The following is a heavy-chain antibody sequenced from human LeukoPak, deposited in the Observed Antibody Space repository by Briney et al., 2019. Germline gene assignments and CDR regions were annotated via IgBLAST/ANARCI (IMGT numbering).Heavy chain of an antibody. CDR3: ARIGGVGATDPDY. CDR2: ISSSSSYI. CDR1: GFTFSSYS. Sequence: PGGSLRLSCAASGFTFSSYSMNCVRQAPGKGLEWVSSISSSSSYIYYADSVKGRFTISRDNAKNSLYLQMNSLRAEDTAVYYCARIGGVGATDPDYWGQGTLVTVSS. D-gene: IGHD1-26*01. V-gene: IGHV3-21*01. J-gene: IGHJ4*02.